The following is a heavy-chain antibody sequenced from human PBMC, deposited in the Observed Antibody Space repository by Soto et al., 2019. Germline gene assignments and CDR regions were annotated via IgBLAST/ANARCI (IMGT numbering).Heavy chain of an antibody. Sequence: ASVKISCKVSGYTLTELSMHWVRQAPGKGLEWMGGFYPEDGETIYAQKFQGRVTMTEDTSTDTAYMELSSLRSEDTAVYYCATVFLELGRNWFDPWGQGTLVTVSS. CDR3: ATVFLELGRNWFDP. CDR2: FYPEDGET. CDR1: GYTLTELS. J-gene: IGHJ5*02. D-gene: IGHD1-7*01. V-gene: IGHV1-24*01.